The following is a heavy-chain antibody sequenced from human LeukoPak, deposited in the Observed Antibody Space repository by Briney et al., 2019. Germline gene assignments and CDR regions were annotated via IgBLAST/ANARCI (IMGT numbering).Heavy chain of an antibody. D-gene: IGHD5-18*01. CDR1: GFTFSSYG. J-gene: IGHJ4*02. Sequence: GGSLRLSCAASGFTFSSYGMHWVRQAPGKGLEWVANIKQDGSEKYYVDSVKGRFTISRDNAKNSLYLQMNSLRAEDTAVYYCARVGGSGYSYGLDIDYWGQGTLVTVSS. CDR2: IKQDGSEK. V-gene: IGHV3-7*03. CDR3: ARVGGSGYSYGLDIDY.